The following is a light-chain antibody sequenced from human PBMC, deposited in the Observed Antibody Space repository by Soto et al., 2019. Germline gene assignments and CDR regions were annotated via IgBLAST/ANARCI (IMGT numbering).Light chain of an antibody. Sequence: IVLTQSPGTLSLSPGERATLSCRASQSVSSSFLAWYQQRPGQAPNLLIYGASNRATGIPDRFSGSGSGTDFPLTISRLEPEDFAVYYCQQYGGTPSTFGQGTKVEIK. CDR3: QQYGGTPST. CDR2: GAS. J-gene: IGKJ1*01. V-gene: IGKV3-20*01. CDR1: QSVSSSF.